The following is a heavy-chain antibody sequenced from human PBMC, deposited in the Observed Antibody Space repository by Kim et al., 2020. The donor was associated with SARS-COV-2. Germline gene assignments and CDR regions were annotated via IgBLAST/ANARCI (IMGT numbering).Heavy chain of an antibody. J-gene: IGHJ4*02. CDR2: ISFDGDNA. Sequence: GGSLRLSCAASGFSLSCCAMHWVRQAPGKGLEWLAVISFDGDNAFYADSVKGRFTISRDESKANLYLDLNSQRPEDTAVYDCEKDGIRLAYHFDYWGQGT. CDR1: GFSLSCCA. D-gene: IGHD4-17*01. CDR3: EKDGIRLAYHFDY. V-gene: IGHV3-30*18.